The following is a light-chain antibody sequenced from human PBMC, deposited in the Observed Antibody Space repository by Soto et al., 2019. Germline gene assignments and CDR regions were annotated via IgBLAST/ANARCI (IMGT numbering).Light chain of an antibody. CDR3: SSYTSSSTHV. Sequence: QSALTQPASVSWSPGQSITISCTGTSSDIGSFTFVSWYQQHPGKVPKLMIFDVNRRPSGVSDRFSGSKSGNTASLTISGLQAEDEGAYYCSSYTSSSTHVFGSGTKLTVL. CDR1: SSDIGSFTF. J-gene: IGLJ1*01. CDR2: DVN. V-gene: IGLV2-14*03.